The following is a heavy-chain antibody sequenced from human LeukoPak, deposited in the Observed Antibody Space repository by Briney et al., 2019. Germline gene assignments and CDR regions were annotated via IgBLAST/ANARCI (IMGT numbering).Heavy chain of an antibody. D-gene: IGHD1-1*01. CDR1: GFTFSSYA. Sequence: GGSLRLSCAAPGFTFSSYAMSWVRQAPGKGLEWVSAISGSDGSTYYADSVKGRFTISRDNSKNTLYLQMNSLRAEDTAVYYCARHRRLAVNDMGAFDIWGQGTMVTVSS. V-gene: IGHV3-23*01. CDR2: ISGSDGST. CDR3: ARHRRLAVNDMGAFDI. J-gene: IGHJ3*02.